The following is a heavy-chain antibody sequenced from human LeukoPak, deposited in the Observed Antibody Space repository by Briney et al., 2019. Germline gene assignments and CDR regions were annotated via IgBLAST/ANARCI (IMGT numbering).Heavy chain of an antibody. CDR3: TRGPDVEMATIFSFDY. D-gene: IGHD5-24*01. CDR2: IRSKAYSGTT. CDR1: GFTFGDYA. Sequence: GGSLRLSCTASGFTFGDYAMSWFRQAPGKGLEWVGFIRSKAYSGTTEYAASVKGRFTISRDDSKSIAYLQMNSLKTEDTAVYYCTRGPDVEMATIFSFDYWGQGTLVTVSS. V-gene: IGHV3-49*03. J-gene: IGHJ4*02.